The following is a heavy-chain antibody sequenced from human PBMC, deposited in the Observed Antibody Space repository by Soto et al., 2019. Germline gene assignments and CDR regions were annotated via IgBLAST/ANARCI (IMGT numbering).Heavy chain of an antibody. CDR3: ARGLAWDWFDP. Sequence: ASVKVSGKASGYTFTSYYIHWVRQAPGQGLEWMGIINPSGGSTSYAQKFQGRVTMTRDTSTSTVYMELSSLRSEDTAVYYCARGLAWDWFDPWGQGTLVTVSS. J-gene: IGHJ5*02. CDR1: GYTFTSYY. CDR2: INPSGGST. V-gene: IGHV1-46*01. D-gene: IGHD2-21*01.